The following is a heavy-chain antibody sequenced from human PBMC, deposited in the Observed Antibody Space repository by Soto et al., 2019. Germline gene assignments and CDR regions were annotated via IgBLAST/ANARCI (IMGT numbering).Heavy chain of an antibody. CDR2: ISGDST. Sequence: VQLLESGGGLVQPGGSLRLSCAASGFTFSSYAMSWVRQAPGKGLEWVSVISGDSTYYVDSVKGRFTISRDSSKNTLYLQMNSLRAEDTAVYYCAKDHGGSYFYFDYWGQGTLVTVSS. CDR3: AKDHGGSYFYFDY. J-gene: IGHJ4*02. D-gene: IGHD1-26*01. CDR1: GFTFSSYA. V-gene: IGHV3-23*01.